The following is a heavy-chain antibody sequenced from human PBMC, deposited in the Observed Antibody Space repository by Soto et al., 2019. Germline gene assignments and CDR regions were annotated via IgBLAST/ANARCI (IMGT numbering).Heavy chain of an antibody. Sequence: QVQLVQSGAEVKKPGASVKVSCKASGYTFTSYAMHWVRQAPGQRLEWMGWINAGNGNTKYSQKFQGRVTITRDTSASTAYMELSSLRSEDTAVYYCARWGVGYSLGPDAFDIWGQGTMVTVSS. CDR2: INAGNGNT. V-gene: IGHV1-3*01. CDR1: GYTFTSYA. CDR3: ARWGVGYSLGPDAFDI. D-gene: IGHD4-4*01. J-gene: IGHJ3*02.